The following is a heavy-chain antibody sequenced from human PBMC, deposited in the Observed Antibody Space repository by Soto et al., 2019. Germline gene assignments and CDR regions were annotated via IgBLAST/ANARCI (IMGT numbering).Heavy chain of an antibody. Sequence: QVQLVQSGAEVKKPGSSVKVSCKASGGTFSSYAISWVRQAPGQGLEWMGGIIPIFGTANYAQKFQGRVTITADESTSTAYMELSRLRTEDTAVYYCASCPITGTTYYSYGMDVWCQGTTVTVSS. CDR3: ASCPITGTTYYSYGMDV. CDR2: IIPIFGTA. J-gene: IGHJ6*02. D-gene: IGHD1-7*01. CDR1: GGTFSSYA. V-gene: IGHV1-69*01.